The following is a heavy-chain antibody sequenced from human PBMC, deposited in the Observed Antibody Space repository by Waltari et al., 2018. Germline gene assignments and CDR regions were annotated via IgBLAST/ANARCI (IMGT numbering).Heavy chain of an antibody. J-gene: IGHJ4*02. Sequence: EVQLVESGGGLVQPGGSLTLSWSSSGLTLSNHWMTWVRQAPGKGLEWVANINQDGSEKYSVESVKGRFTISRDNAKNSLYLQLNSLRADDTAVYYCTRGGDDSSWYWRNWGQGTLVTVSS. V-gene: IGHV3-7*01. CDR2: INQDGSEK. CDR1: GLTLSNHW. D-gene: IGHD6-13*01. CDR3: TRGGDDSSWYWRN.